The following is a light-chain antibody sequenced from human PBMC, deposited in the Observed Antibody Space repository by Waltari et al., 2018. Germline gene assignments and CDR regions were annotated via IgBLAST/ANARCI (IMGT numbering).Light chain of an antibody. CDR2: GAS. V-gene: IGKV3-20*01. CDR3: QHYLRLPAT. CDR1: QSVSRT. Sequence: IVLTQSPGPLSLSPGARAPLSCRASQSVSRTLAWYQQKPGQAPKLLIYGASIRATGIPDRFIGSGSATDFSLTYSSVEPEDFAIYFCQHYLRLPATFGQGTKVEI. J-gene: IGKJ1*01.